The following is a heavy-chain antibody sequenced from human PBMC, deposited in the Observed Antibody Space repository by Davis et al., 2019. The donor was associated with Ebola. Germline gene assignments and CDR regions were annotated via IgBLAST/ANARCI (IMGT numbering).Heavy chain of an antibody. V-gene: IGHV4-34*01. CDR2: INHSGST. D-gene: IGHD6-13*01. J-gene: IGHJ4*02. CDR3: ARGNSMPAAGTGYFFDY. CDR1: SGSFSGYS. Sequence: SETLSLTCAVYSGSFSGYSWSWIRQPPGKGLEWIGDINHSGSTNYNPSLKSRVTISMDTPKNQFSLKLGSVTAADTGVYYCARGNSMPAAGTGYFFDYWGQGTLVTVSS.